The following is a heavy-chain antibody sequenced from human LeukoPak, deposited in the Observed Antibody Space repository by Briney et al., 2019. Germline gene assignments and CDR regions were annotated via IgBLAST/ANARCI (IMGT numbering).Heavy chain of an antibody. J-gene: IGHJ4*02. CDR2: ISYDGSNK. V-gene: IGHV3-30*04. CDR3: AKEEYSYGYGLDERRFDY. CDR1: GFTFSSHA. D-gene: IGHD5-18*01. Sequence: PGGSLRLSCAASGFTFSSHAMHWVRQAPGKGLEWVAVISYDGSNKYYADSVKGRFTISRDNSKNTLYLQMNSLRAEDTAVYYCAKEEYSYGYGLDERRFDYWGQGTLVTVSS.